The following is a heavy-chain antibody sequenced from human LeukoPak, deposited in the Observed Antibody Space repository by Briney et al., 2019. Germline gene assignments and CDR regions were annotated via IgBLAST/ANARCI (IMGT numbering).Heavy chain of an antibody. CDR3: AKWSGDYPSYYLDY. J-gene: IGHJ4*02. D-gene: IGHD4-17*01. CDR1: GFTFSSYW. CDR2: INSDGSNT. Sequence: GGSLRLSCAASGFTFSSYWMHWVRQVPGKGLVWVSRINSDGSNTRYADSVKGRFTISRDNAKNTLYLQMNSLRAEDTAVYSCAKWSGDYPSYYLDYWGQGTLVTVSS. V-gene: IGHV3-74*01.